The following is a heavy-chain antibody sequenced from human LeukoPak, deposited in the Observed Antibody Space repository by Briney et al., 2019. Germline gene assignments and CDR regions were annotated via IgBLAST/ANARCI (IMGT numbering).Heavy chain of an antibody. V-gene: IGHV1-69*05. D-gene: IGHD6-6*01. CDR1: GGTFSSYA. Sequence: AVKVSCKASGGTFSSYAISWVRQAPAQGLEWMGGIIPIFGTANYAQKFQGRVTITTDESTSTAYMELSSLRSEDTAVYYCARSYGSSSRYYYYYMDVWGKGTTVTVSS. J-gene: IGHJ6*03. CDR2: IIPIFGTA. CDR3: ARSYGSSSRYYYYYMDV.